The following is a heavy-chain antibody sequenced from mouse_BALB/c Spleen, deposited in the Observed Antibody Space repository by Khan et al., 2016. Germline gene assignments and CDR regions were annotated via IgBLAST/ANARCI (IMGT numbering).Heavy chain of an antibody. V-gene: IGHV3-2*02. CDR2: ISYSGST. D-gene: IGHD4-1*01. CDR1: GYSITSDYA. CDR3: AGANWDLFYAMDY. Sequence: EVQLQESGPGLVKPSQSLSLTCTVTGYSITSDYAWNWIRQFPGNKLEWMGYISYSGSTSYNPSLKSRISITRDTSKNQFFLQLNSVTTEDTATXYYAGANWDLFYAMDYWGQGTSVTVSS. J-gene: IGHJ4*01.